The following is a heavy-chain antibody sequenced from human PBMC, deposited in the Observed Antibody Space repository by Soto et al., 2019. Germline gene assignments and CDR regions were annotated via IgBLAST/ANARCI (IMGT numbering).Heavy chain of an antibody. J-gene: IGHJ6*03. CDR2: ISAYNGNT. CDR3: ARDVVVVPAEVYYYYMDV. D-gene: IGHD2-2*01. V-gene: IGHV1-18*01. CDR1: GYTFTSYG. Sequence: ASVKVSCKASGYTFTSYGISWVRQAPGQGLEWMGWISAYNGNTNYAQKLQGRVTMTTDTSTSTAYMELRSLRSDDTAVYYYARDVVVVPAEVYYYYMDVWGKGTTVTVSS.